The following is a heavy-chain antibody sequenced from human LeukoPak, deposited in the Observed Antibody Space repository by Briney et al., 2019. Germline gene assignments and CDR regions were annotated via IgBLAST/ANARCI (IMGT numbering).Heavy chain of an antibody. CDR1: GGSISSYY. J-gene: IGHJ5*02. Sequence: SETLSLTCTVSGGSISSYYWSWIRQPPGKGLEWIGYIYYSGSTNYNPSLKSRVTISVDTSKNQFSLKLSSVTAADTAVYYCAREDSNSWVNWFGPWGQGTLVTVSS. D-gene: IGHD6-13*01. CDR3: AREDSNSWVNWFGP. CDR2: IYYSGST. V-gene: IGHV4-59*01.